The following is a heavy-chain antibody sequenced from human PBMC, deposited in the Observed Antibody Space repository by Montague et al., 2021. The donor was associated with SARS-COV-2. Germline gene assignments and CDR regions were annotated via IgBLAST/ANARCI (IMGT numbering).Heavy chain of an antibody. D-gene: IGHD4-17*01. Sequence: SLRLSCAASGFTFSSYAMHWVRQAPGKGLEWVAVISYDGSNKYYADSVKGRFTISRDNSKNTLYPQMNSLRAEDTAVYYCARVLGDYGDYWGQGTLVTVSS. CDR2: ISYDGSNK. V-gene: IGHV3-30*04. CDR3: ARVLGDYGDY. J-gene: IGHJ4*01. CDR1: GFTFSSYA.